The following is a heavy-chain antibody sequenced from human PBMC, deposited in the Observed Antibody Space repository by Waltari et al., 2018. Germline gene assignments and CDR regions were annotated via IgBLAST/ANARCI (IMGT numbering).Heavy chain of an antibody. CDR2: IYYSGST. CDR1: GGSISSGGYY. Sequence: QVQLQESGPGLVKPSQTLSLTCTVSGGSISSGGYYWSWIRQHPGKGLEWIGYIYYSGSTYYNPSLKSRVTISVDTSKNQFSLKLSSVTAADTAVYYCAREERGLGRVVYFDYWGQGTLVTVSS. D-gene: IGHD3-16*01. CDR3: AREERGLGRVVYFDY. V-gene: IGHV4-31*03. J-gene: IGHJ4*02.